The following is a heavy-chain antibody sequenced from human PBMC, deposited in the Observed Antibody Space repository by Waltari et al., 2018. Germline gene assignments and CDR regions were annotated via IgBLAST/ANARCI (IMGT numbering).Heavy chain of an antibody. D-gene: IGHD1-26*01. CDR2: IRYDGSKK. V-gene: IGHV3-30*02. CDR1: VFTFSTDG. CDR3: ARGRSNSQGDAFDI. Sequence: QVQVVESGGGVVQPGGSLRLSCATSVFTFSTDGMHWVGQAPGKGLEWVAFIRYDGSKKYYADSVKGRFTISRDNSKNTMYVQMNSLRADDTAVYYCARGRSNSQGDAFDIWGQGTMVTVSS. J-gene: IGHJ3*02.